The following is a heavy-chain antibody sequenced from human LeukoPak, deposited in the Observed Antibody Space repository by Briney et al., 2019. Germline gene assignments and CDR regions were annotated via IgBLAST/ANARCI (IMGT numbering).Heavy chain of an antibody. Sequence: ASVKVSCKVSGYTLTELSMHWVRQAPGKGLEWMGGFDPEDGETIYAQKFQGRVTMTEDTSTDTAYMELSSLRSEDTAVYYCATDLGYCSSTSCYSIGWGPGTLVTVSS. CDR2: FDPEDGET. J-gene: IGHJ4*02. CDR3: ATDLGYCSSTSCYSIG. D-gene: IGHD2-2*01. V-gene: IGHV1-24*01. CDR1: GYTLTELS.